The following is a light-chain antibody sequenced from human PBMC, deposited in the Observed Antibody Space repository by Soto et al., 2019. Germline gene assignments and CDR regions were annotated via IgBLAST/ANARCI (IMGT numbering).Light chain of an antibody. CDR1: QDISNY. V-gene: IGKV1-33*01. CDR2: DAS. CDR3: QQYDNLFT. Sequence: DLQMTQSPSSLSASVGDRVTITCQASQDISNYLKWYQQKPGKAPKLLIYDASNLETGVPSRFSGSGSGTDFTFTISSLQPEDIATYYCQQYDNLFTFGPGTKVDIK. J-gene: IGKJ3*01.